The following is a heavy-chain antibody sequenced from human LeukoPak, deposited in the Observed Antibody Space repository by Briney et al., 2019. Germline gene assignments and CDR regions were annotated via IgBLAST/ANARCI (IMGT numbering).Heavy chain of an antibody. CDR2: INPYNGDT. J-gene: IGHJ3*02. CDR3: ASAGIDRWELLTHAFDI. D-gene: IGHD4-23*01. V-gene: IGHV1-18*01. CDR1: GYTFSSHG. Sequence: GASVKVSCKASGYTFSSHGINWVRQAPGQGLEWMGWINPYNGDTNYAQKFQGRVTVTTDTSTSTAYMELRSLRSDDTAVYYCASAGIDRWELLTHAFDIWGQGTMVTVPS.